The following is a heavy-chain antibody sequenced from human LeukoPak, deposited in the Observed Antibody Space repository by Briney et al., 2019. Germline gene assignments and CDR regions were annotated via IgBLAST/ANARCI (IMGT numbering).Heavy chain of an antibody. CDR2: INTNTGNP. D-gene: IGHD1-26*01. Sequence: ASVKVSCKASGYTFTDYAINWVRQAPGQGLEWIGWINTNTGNPKYAQGFTGRFVFSLDTSVTTSYLEISSLKAEDTAVYCARDIRVGPHFGYFQHWGQGTLVTVSS. J-gene: IGHJ1*01. CDR1: GYTFTDYA. CDR3: ARDIRVGPHFGYFQH. V-gene: IGHV7-4-1*02.